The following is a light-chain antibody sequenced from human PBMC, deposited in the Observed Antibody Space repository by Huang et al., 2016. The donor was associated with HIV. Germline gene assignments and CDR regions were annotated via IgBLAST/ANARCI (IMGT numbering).Light chain of an antibody. V-gene: IGKV3-20*01. CDR2: GAS. J-gene: IGKJ1*01. CDR3: QQYVSSPWT. Sequence: ELVLAQSPGTLSLSPGERATLSCRASQSVSSNYLAWYQQKPGRAPRLRIYGASNRATGVPDRFSGSGSGTDFTLTISGLEPEDFAVYYCQQYVSSPWTFGQGTKVEIK. CDR1: QSVSSNY.